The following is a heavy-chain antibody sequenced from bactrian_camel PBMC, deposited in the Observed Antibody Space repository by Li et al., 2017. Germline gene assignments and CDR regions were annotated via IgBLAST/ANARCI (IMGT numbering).Heavy chain of an antibody. CDR3: VRRPLVASHLPTF. Sequence: QLVESGGGLVQPGRSLSLSCAASGFTLSSYWMYWVRQAPGKGLEWVATISDGGDTTHYADSVKGRFTISRDDPRNTLYLQMDDLKPEDTAVYYCVRRPLVASHLPTFWGQGTQVTVS. CDR1: GFTLSSYW. J-gene: IGHJ4*01. D-gene: IGHD4*01. V-gene: IGHV3S25*01. CDR2: ISDGGDTT.